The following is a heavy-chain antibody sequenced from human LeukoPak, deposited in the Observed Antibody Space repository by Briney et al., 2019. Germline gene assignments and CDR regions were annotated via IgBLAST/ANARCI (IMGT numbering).Heavy chain of an antibody. CDR1: GGSFSDFY. CDR3: ARLRSGYNYYMDV. D-gene: IGHD2-2*02. Sequence: PSETLSLTCAVYGGSFSDFYWTWIRQPPGKGLEWIGEINHTGSTNYSPSLESRITISLDTSKNQFSLKLSSVTAADTAVYYCARLRSGYNYYMDVWGEGTTVTISS. V-gene: IGHV4-34*01. CDR2: INHTGST. J-gene: IGHJ6*03.